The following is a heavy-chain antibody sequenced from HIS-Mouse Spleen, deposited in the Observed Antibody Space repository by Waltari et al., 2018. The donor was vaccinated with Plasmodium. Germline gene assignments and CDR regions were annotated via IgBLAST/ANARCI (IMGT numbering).Heavy chain of an antibody. CDR3: ARGLRGHYWYFDL. Sequence: QVQLQQWGAGLLKPSETLSLTCAVYGGSFSGYYWSWIRQPPGKGLEWIGEIKHSGSTNYNPYLKSRVTILVDTSKNQFSLKRGSVTAADAAVYYCARGLRGHYWYFDLWGRGTLVTVSS. V-gene: IGHV4-34*01. CDR1: GGSFSGYY. J-gene: IGHJ2*01. D-gene: IGHD3-10*01. CDR2: IKHSGST.